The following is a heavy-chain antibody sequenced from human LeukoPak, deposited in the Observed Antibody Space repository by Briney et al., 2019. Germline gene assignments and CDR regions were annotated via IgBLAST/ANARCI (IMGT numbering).Heavy chain of an antibody. CDR3: ARGLSFNYFDY. J-gene: IGHJ4*02. V-gene: IGHV4-34*01. CDR1: GGSFSGYY. CDR2: INHSGST. D-gene: IGHD3-16*02. Sequence: SETLSLTCAVYGGSFSGYYWSWIRQPPGKGLEWIGEINHSGSTNYNPSLKSRVTISVDTSKNQFSLKLSSVTAADTAVYYCARGLSFNYFDYWGQGTLVTVSS.